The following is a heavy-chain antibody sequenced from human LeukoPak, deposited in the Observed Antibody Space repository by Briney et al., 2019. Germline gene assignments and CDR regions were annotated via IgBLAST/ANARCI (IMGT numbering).Heavy chain of an antibody. CDR3: ARSSGWTEMNYYYGMDV. V-gene: IGHV6-1*01. D-gene: IGHD6-19*01. J-gene: IGHJ6*02. Sequence: SQTLSLTCAISGDSVSSNSAAWNWIRQSPSRGLEWLGRTYYRSKWYNDYAVSVKSRITINPDTSRNQFSLQLNSVTPEDTAVYYCARSSGWTEMNYYYGMDVWGQGTTVTVSS. CDR1: GDSVSSNSAA. CDR2: TYYRSKWYN.